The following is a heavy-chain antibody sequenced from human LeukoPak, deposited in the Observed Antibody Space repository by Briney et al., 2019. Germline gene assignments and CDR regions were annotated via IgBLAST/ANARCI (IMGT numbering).Heavy chain of an antibody. CDR3: ARAPPIGATYSFDY. D-gene: IGHD4/OR15-4a*01. CDR1: GFTFSDHY. Sequence: PGVSLRLSCAPSGFTFSDHYMDWVRQAPAKGLDGVGRSRNKANRYTTKYAPSVKGRFTLSTDDTKNSILLQMNSLNTADTAVYYCARAPPIGATYSFDYWGQGTLVTVSS. V-gene: IGHV3-72*01. CDR2: SRNKANRYTT. J-gene: IGHJ4*02.